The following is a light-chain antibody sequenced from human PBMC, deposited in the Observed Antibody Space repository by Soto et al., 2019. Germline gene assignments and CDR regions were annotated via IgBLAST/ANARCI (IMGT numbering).Light chain of an antibody. CDR3: QQSYSAPRT. J-gene: IGKJ1*01. V-gene: IGKV1-39*01. CDR1: QSISSY. CDR2: AAS. Sequence: DIQMTQSPSSLSSSVGDIVTITCRASQSISSYLNWYQQKPGKAPKLLIYAASSLQSGVPSRFSGSGSGTDFTLTINSLQPEDFATYYCQQSYSAPRTFGQGTKVDIK.